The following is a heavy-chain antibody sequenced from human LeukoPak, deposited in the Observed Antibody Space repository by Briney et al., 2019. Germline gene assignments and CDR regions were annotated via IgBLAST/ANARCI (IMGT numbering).Heavy chain of an antibody. D-gene: IGHD3-3*01. CDR2: ISPIFGTA. CDR1: GGTFSSYA. Sequence: SVKVSCKASGGTFSSYAISWVRQAPGQGLEWMGGISPIFGTANYAQKFQGRVTITADESTSTAYMELSSLRSEDTAVYYCARLNRNDFWSGYYFDYWGQGTLVTVSS. J-gene: IGHJ4*02. CDR3: ARLNRNDFWSGYYFDY. V-gene: IGHV1-69*13.